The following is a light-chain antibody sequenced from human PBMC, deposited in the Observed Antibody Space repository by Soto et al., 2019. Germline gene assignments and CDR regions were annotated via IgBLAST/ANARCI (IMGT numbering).Light chain of an antibody. CDR3: SSYTISTTYV. V-gene: IGLV2-14*01. CDR1: SSDVGYYNY. CDR2: EVS. Sequence: QSALTQPASVSGSPGQSITISCTGTSSDVGYYNYVSWYQQHPGKAPQLMIYEVSNRPSGVSNRFSGSKSGNTASLTISGLQAEDEADYYCSSYTISTTYVFGTGTKVTVL. J-gene: IGLJ1*01.